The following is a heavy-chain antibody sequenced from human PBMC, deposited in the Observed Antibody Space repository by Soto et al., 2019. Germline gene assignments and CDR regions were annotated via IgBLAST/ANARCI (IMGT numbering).Heavy chain of an antibody. D-gene: IGHD2-2*02. CDR2: MNPNSGNT. J-gene: IGHJ5*02. Sequence: GASVKVSCKASGYTFTSYDINWVRQATGQGLEWMGWMNPNSGNTGYAQKFQGRVTMTRNTSISTAYMELSSLRSEDTAVYYCARGASHLYHLLGGGLFGLCGQGSLVPVSS. CDR1: GYTFTSYD. CDR3: ARGASHLYHLLGGGLFGL. V-gene: IGHV1-8*01.